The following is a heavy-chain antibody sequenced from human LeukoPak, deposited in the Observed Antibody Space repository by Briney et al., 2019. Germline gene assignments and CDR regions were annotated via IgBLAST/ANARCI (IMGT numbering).Heavy chain of an antibody. CDR3: ALPGEDGAFDI. CDR2: IWYGGSNK. V-gene: IGHV3-33*08. J-gene: IGHJ3*02. Sequence: GGSLRLSCAASGFTFSSYGMHWVRQAPGKGLEWVAVIWYGGSNKYYADSVKGRFTISRDNSKNTLYLQMNSLRAEDTAVYYCALPGEDGAFDIWGQGTMVTVSS. CDR1: GFTFSSYG. D-gene: IGHD5-24*01.